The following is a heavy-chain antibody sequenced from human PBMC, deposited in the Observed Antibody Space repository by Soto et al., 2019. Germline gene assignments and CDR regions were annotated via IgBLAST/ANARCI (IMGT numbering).Heavy chain of an antibody. D-gene: IGHD1-26*01. V-gene: IGHV1-18*03. J-gene: IGHJ4*02. CDR2: ISAYNGTT. CDR1: GYTFTSYG. Sequence: QVQLVQSGAEVKKPGASVKVSCKASGYTFTSYGISWVRQAPGQGLEWMGWISAYNGTTNCAQKLQGRVTMTTDTSTNTDYMDLRSLRSDDMAVYYCARSGVWEPRDSWGQGTRVTVSS. CDR3: ARSGVWEPRDS.